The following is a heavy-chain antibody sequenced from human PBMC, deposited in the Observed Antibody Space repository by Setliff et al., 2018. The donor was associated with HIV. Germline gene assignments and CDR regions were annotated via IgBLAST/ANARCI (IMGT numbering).Heavy chain of an antibody. CDR2: IIPVLGTT. CDR1: GGTFRTFV. J-gene: IGHJ3*02. CDR3: ARSVWPVIVPTDSTVDAFNI. V-gene: IGHV1-69*06. Sequence: SVKVSCKASGGTFRTFVINWVRQAPGRGFEWLGRIIPVLGTTYSAQKFQGRLTLSADKSSTTAYLELSSLRSEDTATYYCARSVWPVIVPTDSTVDAFNIWGQGTKVTVSS. D-gene: IGHD3-16*02.